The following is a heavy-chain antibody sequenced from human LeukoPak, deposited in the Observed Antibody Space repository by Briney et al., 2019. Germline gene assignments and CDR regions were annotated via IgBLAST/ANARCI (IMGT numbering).Heavy chain of an antibody. CDR3: AREGSIVPHQDLDC. CDR1: GFTFRSYS. Sequence: PGGSLRLSCAASGFTFRSYSMNWVRQAPGKGLEWVSSINSRGNDKYYAESVKGRFTISRDNAKNSLYLQKNNLRVEDTAVYYCAREGSIVPHQDLDCWGQGSLVTVSS. V-gene: IGHV3-21*01. D-gene: IGHD2-21*01. CDR2: INSRGNDK. J-gene: IGHJ4*02.